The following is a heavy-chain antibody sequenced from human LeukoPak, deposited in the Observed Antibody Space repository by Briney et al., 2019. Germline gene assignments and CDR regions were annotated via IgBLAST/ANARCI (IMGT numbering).Heavy chain of an antibody. J-gene: IGHJ4*02. CDR1: GFTFTAFS. D-gene: IGHD6-13*01. CDR3: ARGEASSRFDS. CDR2: ITSGRTYT. Sequence: GGSLRLSCAASGFTFTAFSMNWVRHAPGKGLEWVSSITSGRTYTYYADSVKGRFTISRDNAKKSLYLQMNSLRADDSAVYYCARGEASSRFDSWGQGTLVTVSS. V-gene: IGHV3-21*01.